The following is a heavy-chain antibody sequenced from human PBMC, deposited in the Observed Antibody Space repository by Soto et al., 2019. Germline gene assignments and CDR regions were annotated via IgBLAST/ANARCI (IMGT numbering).Heavy chain of an antibody. D-gene: IGHD1-7*01. J-gene: IGHJ3*02. CDR1: GFTFSSYA. Sequence: AGGSLRLSSAASGFTFSSYAMSWVRQAPGKGLEWVSGISGSGGRTYYADSVKGRFTISRDNSKNTLYLQMNSLRVEDTAVYYCARRNWNYGAFDIWGQGTMVTVSS. CDR3: ARRNWNYGAFDI. CDR2: ISGSGGRT. V-gene: IGHV3-23*01.